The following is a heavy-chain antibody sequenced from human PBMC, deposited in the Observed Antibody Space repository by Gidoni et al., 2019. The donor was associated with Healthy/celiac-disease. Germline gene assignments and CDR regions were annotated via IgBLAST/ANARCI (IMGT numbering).Heavy chain of an antibody. V-gene: IGHV3-15*01. Sequence: EVQLVESVGGLVKPGGSLRLSCATSVFTFSNAWMSWVRQAQGKGLEWVGRIKSKTDGGTTDYAAPVKGRFTISRDDSKNTLYLQMNSLKTEDTAVYYCTTDYSGYDLSVYWGQGTLVTVSS. CDR3: TTDYSGYDLSVY. D-gene: IGHD5-12*01. CDR2: IKSKTDGGTT. CDR1: VFTFSNAW. J-gene: IGHJ4*02.